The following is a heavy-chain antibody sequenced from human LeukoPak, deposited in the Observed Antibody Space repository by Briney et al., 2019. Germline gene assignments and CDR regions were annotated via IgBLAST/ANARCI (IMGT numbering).Heavy chain of an antibody. D-gene: IGHD5-24*01. CDR2: IYSGGYSGGGP. J-gene: IGHJ4*02. Sequence: GGSLRLSCAVSGFIVSSNHMNWVRQAPGKGLEWVSVIYSGGYSGGGPFYADSVKGRFTTFSDSSKNTLFLQMNSLRAEDTAVYYCARDVYGDGYNSFDYWGLGILVTVSS. CDR1: GFIVSSNH. CDR3: ARDVYGDGYNSFDY. V-gene: IGHV3-66*01.